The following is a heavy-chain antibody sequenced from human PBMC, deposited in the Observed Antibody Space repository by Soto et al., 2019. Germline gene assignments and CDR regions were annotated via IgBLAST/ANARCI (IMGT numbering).Heavy chain of an antibody. J-gene: IGHJ6*02. CDR2: IYHSGST. Sequence: SETLSLTCAVSGYSINSGYYWGWIRQPPGKGLEWIGSIYHSGSTYYNPSIKSRVTISVDTSKNQFSLKLRSVTAADTAVYYCARDGASAAAGPGNSYYDDYGMDVWGQGTTVTVSS. V-gene: IGHV4-38-2*02. D-gene: IGHD6-13*01. CDR3: ARDGASAAAGPGNSYYDDYGMDV. CDR1: GYSINSGYY.